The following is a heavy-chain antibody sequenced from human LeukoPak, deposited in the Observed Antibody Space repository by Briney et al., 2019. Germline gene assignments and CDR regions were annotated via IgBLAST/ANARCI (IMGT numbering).Heavy chain of an antibody. CDR2: IHPGDSDT. D-gene: IGHD3-22*01. J-gene: IGHJ4*02. V-gene: IGHV5-51*01. CDR1: GYRFTNYW. Sequence: GESLKIPFKGSGYRFTNYWIGWVRQRPGKGLELMGSIHPGDSDTRYSPSFQGQVTISADKSITTAYLHWSSLKASDTAIYYCARQGVYYSDSSAFYYWGQGTLVTVSS. CDR3: ARQGVYYSDSSAFYY.